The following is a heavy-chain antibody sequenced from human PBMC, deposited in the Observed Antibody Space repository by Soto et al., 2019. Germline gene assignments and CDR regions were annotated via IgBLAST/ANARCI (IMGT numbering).Heavy chain of an antibody. CDR1: GLTFRSYW. D-gene: IGHD1-1*01. V-gene: IGHV3-74*03. CDR2: INTDGSVA. Sequence: LRLSCAASGLTFRSYWMHWVRQAPGKGLVWVSRINTDGSVAMYVDSVKGRFTISRDNSKNTLYLQMNSLRAEDTAVYYCVRGDNWNDEASDYWGQGTLVTVSS. J-gene: IGHJ4*02. CDR3: VRGDNWNDEASDY.